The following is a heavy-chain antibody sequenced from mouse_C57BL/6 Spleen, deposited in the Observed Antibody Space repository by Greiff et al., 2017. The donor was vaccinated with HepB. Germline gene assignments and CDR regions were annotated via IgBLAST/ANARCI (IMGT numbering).Heavy chain of an antibody. D-gene: IGHD1-1*01. Sequence: DVQLVESGEGLVKPGGSLKLSCAASGFTFSSYAMSWVRQTPEKRLEWVAYISSGGDYIYYADTVKGRFTISRDNARNTLYLQMSSLKSEDTAMYYCTRDSYYYGSEGAMDYWGQGTSVTVSS. CDR1: GFTFSSYA. CDR2: ISSGGDYI. V-gene: IGHV5-9-1*02. CDR3: TRDSYYYGSEGAMDY. J-gene: IGHJ4*01.